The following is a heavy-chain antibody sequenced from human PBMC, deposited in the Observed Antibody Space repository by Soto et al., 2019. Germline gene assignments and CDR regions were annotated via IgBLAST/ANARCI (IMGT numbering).Heavy chain of an antibody. CDR1: GVTCSIYW. Sequence: LXLSCAASGVTCSIYWMSWVRQAPGKGLEWVANIKQDGSEKYYVDSVKGRFTISRDNAKNSLYLQMNSLRVEDTAVYYCARRYSSSWSGFDHWGQGTLATVSS. CDR3: ARRYSSSWSGFDH. V-gene: IGHV3-7*01. CDR2: IKQDGSEK. D-gene: IGHD6-13*01. J-gene: IGHJ5*02.